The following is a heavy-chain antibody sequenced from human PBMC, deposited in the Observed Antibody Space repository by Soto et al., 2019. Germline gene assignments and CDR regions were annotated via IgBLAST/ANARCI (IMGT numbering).Heavy chain of an antibody. CDR1: GGTFSSYA. CDR2: IIPIFGTA. J-gene: IGHJ6*02. Sequence: GASVKVSCKASGGTFSSYAISWVRQAPGQGLEWMGGIIPIFGTANYAQKFQGRVTITADKSTSTAYMELSSRRSEDTAVYYCARERGSGYSLYYYGMDVWGQGTTVTVSS. V-gene: IGHV1-69*06. CDR3: ARERGSGYSLYYYGMDV. D-gene: IGHD3-3*01.